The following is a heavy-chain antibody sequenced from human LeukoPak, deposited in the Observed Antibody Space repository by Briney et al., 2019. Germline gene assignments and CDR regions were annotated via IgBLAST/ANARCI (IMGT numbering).Heavy chain of an antibody. CDR1: GFTFSSYG. Sequence: GGSLRLSCAVSGFTFSSYGMHWVRQAPGKGLEWVAFIRYDGSNKYYADSVKGRFTISRDNSKNTLYLQMNSLRPEDTAVYYCARGGKRALAGTRSPQYFQHWGQGTLVTVSS. CDR3: ARGGKRALAGTRSPQYFQH. D-gene: IGHD6-19*01. CDR2: IRYDGSNK. V-gene: IGHV3-30*02. J-gene: IGHJ1*01.